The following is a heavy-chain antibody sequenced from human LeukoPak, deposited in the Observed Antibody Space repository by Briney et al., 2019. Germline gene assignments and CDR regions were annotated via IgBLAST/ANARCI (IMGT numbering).Heavy chain of an antibody. J-gene: IGHJ3*02. Sequence: GGSLRLSCAASGFTFDDYAMHWVRQAPGKGLEWVSGISWNSGSIGYADSVKGRFTISRDNAKNSLYLQMNSLRAEDTALYYCAKEGLRWSTDGAFDIWGQGTMVTVSS. D-gene: IGHD4-23*01. CDR2: ISWNSGSI. CDR3: AKEGLRWSTDGAFDI. V-gene: IGHV3-9*01. CDR1: GFTFDDYA.